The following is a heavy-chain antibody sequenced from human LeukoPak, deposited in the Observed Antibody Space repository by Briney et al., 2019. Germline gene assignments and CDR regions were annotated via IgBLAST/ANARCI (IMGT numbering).Heavy chain of an antibody. J-gene: IGHJ4*02. D-gene: IGHD5-18*01. CDR3: VRGVLDTAMVIFDY. CDR2: IYYNGST. CDR1: GGSISSDY. V-gene: IGHV4-59*01. Sequence: SETLSLTCTVSGGSISSDYWSWIRQSPGKGLEWIGHIYYNGSTNCKPSLKSRVTISVDTSKNQFSLKLTSVTAADTAVYYCVRGVLDTAMVIFDYWGQGTLVTVSS.